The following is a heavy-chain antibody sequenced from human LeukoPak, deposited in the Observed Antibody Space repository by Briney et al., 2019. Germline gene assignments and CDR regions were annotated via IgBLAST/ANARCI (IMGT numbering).Heavy chain of an antibody. CDR2: IYTSGST. Sequence: SETLSLTCTVSGGSISSYYWSWIRQPPGKGLEWVGYIYTSGSTNYNPSLKSRVTISVHTSKNQFSLKLSSVTAADTAVYYCARLDSSSPDGYYYYYMDVWGKGTTVTVSS. V-gene: IGHV4-4*09. CDR1: GGSISSYY. J-gene: IGHJ6*03. CDR3: ARLDSSSPDGYYYYYMDV. D-gene: IGHD6-6*01.